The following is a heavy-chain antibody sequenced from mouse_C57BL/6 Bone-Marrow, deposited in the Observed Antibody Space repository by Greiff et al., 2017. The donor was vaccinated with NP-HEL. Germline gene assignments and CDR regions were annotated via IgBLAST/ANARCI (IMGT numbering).Heavy chain of an antibody. CDR3: ARSGTAQDTDYFDY. V-gene: IGHV1-64*01. CDR1: GYTFTSYW. J-gene: IGHJ2*01. CDR2: IHPNSGST. D-gene: IGHD3-2*02. Sequence: QVQLQQPGAELVKPGASVKLSCKASGYTFTSYWMHWVKQRPGQGLEWIGMIHPNSGSTNYNEKFKSKATLTVDKSSSTAYMQLSSLTSEDSAVYYCARSGTAQDTDYFDYWGQGTTLTVSS.